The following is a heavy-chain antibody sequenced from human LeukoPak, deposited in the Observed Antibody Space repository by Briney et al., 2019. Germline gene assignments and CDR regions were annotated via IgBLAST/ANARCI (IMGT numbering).Heavy chain of an antibody. CDR1: GFTFSNYG. J-gene: IGHJ4*02. V-gene: IGHV3-30*18. CDR3: AKVGASVSFDY. Sequence: GGSLRLSCAASGFTFSNYGMHWVRQAPGKGLEWVAVISYDGSNKYYADSVKGRLTISRDNSKNTLYLHMNSLRAEDTAVYYCAKVGASVSFDYWGQGTLVTVSS. D-gene: IGHD4/OR15-4a*01. CDR2: ISYDGSNK.